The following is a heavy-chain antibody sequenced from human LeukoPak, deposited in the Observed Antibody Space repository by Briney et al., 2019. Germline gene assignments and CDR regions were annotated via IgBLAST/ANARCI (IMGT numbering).Heavy chain of an antibody. CDR3: AKDDYFGSGT. D-gene: IGHD3-10*01. J-gene: IGHJ5*02. Sequence: GGSLRLSCAAAGFIFSDYGMHWVRQAPGKGLEWVAFIRTDGSKAYYADSVKGRFTISRDNSKNTLYLQMNSLGTEDTAIYYCAKDDYFGSGTWGQGTLVTVSS. V-gene: IGHV3-30*02. CDR2: IRTDGSKA. CDR1: GFIFSDYG.